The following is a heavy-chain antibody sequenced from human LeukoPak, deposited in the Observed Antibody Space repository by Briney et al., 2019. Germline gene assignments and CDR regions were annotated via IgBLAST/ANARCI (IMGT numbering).Heavy chain of an antibody. CDR1: GYSFTDYD. D-gene: IGHD5-12*01. Sequence: GASVTISCKASGYSFTDYDINWVRQATGQGLEWMGWMNPNTGNTDYAQKFQGRVTMTRDTSISTAYMELSGLRSDDTAIYYCAGGWEPYDYWFDPWGQGTLVTVSS. CDR3: AGGWEPYDYWFDP. CDR2: MNPNTGNT. J-gene: IGHJ5*02. V-gene: IGHV1-8*01.